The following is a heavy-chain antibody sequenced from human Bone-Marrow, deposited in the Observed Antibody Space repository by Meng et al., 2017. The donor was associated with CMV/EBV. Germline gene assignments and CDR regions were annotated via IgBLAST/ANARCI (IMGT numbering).Heavy chain of an antibody. D-gene: IGHD6-13*01. V-gene: IGHV3-48*04. CDR2: ISSSSSTI. CDR1: GFTFSSYS. Sequence: GESLKISCAASGFTFSSYSMNWVRQAPGKGLEWVSYISSSSSTIYYADSVKGRFTISRDNAKNSLYPQMNSLRAEDTAVYYCAREVAAAGDYWGQGTLVTVSS. J-gene: IGHJ4*02. CDR3: AREVAAAGDY.